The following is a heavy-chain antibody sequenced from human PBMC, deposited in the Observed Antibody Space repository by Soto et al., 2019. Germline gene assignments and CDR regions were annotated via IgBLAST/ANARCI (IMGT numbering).Heavy chain of an antibody. Sequence: EVQLLESGGGLVQPGGSLRLSCAASGFTFSSYAMSWVRQAPGKGLEWVSAISGSGGSTYYADSVKGRFTISRDNSKNTLYLQMNSLRAEDTAVYYCAKDSAIVLMVYALTFDYWGQGTLVTVSS. CDR3: AKDSAIVLMVYALTFDY. CDR1: GFTFSSYA. CDR2: ISGSGGST. J-gene: IGHJ4*02. V-gene: IGHV3-23*01. D-gene: IGHD2-8*01.